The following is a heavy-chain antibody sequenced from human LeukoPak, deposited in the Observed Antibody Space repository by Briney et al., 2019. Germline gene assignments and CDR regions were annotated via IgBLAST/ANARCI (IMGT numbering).Heavy chain of an antibody. J-gene: IGHJ4*02. D-gene: IGHD6-13*01. CDR3: AGQKGSWGGFDY. CDR2: IYYSGST. V-gene: IGHV4-59*01. Sequence: SETLSLTCTVSGGSISSYYWSWIRQPPGKGLEWIGYIYYSGSTNYNPSLKGRVTISVDTSKNQFSLKLSSVTAADTAVYYCAGQKGSWGGFDYWGQGTLVTVSS. CDR1: GGSISSYY.